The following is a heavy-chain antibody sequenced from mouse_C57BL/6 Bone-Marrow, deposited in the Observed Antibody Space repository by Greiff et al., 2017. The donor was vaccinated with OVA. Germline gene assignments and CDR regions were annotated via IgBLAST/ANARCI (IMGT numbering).Heavy chain of an antibody. J-gene: IGHJ3*01. D-gene: IGHD1-1*01. Sequence: VQLQQSGAELVKPGASVKLSCTASGFNIKDYYMHWVKQRTEQGLEWIGRLAPEDGETKYAPKFQGKATITADTSSNTAYLQLSRLTSEDTAVYYCARDYGSSPAWFAYWGQGTLVTVSA. CDR1: GFNIKDYY. CDR3: ARDYGSSPAWFAY. CDR2: LAPEDGET. V-gene: IGHV14-2*01.